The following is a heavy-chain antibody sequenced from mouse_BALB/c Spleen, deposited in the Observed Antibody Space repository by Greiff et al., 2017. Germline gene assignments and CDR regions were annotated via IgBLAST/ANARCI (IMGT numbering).Heavy chain of an antibody. CDR2: INPYNGDT. Sequence: EVQLQQSGPELVKPGASVKISCKASGYSFTGYFMNWVMQSHGKSLEWIGRINPYNGDTFYNQKFKGKATLTVDKSSSTAHMELRSLASEDSAVYYCASPYPYDYDAMDYWGQGTSVTVSS. V-gene: IGHV1-20*02. CDR3: ASPYPYDYDAMDY. J-gene: IGHJ4*01. D-gene: IGHD2-10*01. CDR1: GYSFTGYF.